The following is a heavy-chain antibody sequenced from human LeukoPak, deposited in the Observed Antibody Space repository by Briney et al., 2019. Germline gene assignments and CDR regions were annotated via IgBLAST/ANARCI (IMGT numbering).Heavy chain of an antibody. CDR1: GFTFSSYE. CDR2: ISSSGSTI. J-gene: IGHJ3*02. D-gene: IGHD3-22*01. Sequence: GGSLRLSCAASGFTFSSYEMNWVRQAPGKGLEWVSCISSSGSTIYYADSVKGRFTISRDNAKNSLYLQMNSLRAEDTAVYYCARDYDSSFGDAFDIWGQGTMVTVSS. V-gene: IGHV3-48*03. CDR3: ARDYDSSFGDAFDI.